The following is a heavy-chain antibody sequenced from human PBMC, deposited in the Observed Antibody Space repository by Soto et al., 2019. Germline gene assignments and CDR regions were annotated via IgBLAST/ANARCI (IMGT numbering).Heavy chain of an antibody. CDR2: IIPIFGTA. Sequence: QVQLVQSGAEVKKPGSSVKVSCKASGGTFSSYAISWVRQAPGQGLEWMGGIIPIFGTANYAQKFQGRVTITEDKYTSTAYMELSSLRSEDTAVYYCAMLVSIAARPYYYGMDVWGQGTTVTVSS. D-gene: IGHD6-6*01. V-gene: IGHV1-69*06. J-gene: IGHJ6*02. CDR3: AMLVSIAARPYYYGMDV. CDR1: GGTFSSYA.